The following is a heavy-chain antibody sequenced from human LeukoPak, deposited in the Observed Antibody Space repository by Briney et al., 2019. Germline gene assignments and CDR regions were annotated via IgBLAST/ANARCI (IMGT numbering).Heavy chain of an antibody. J-gene: IGHJ4*02. CDR1: GYTLTSYG. Sequence: ASVKVSCKASGYTLTSYGISWVRPAPGQGLEGMGWINAYNGNTNYAQKLQGRVTMTTDTSTSTAYMELRSLRSDDTAVYYCARDHYDFWSGYYSPHSVFDYWGQGTLVTVSS. D-gene: IGHD3-3*01. CDR2: INAYNGNT. V-gene: IGHV1-18*01. CDR3: ARDHYDFWSGYYSPHSVFDY.